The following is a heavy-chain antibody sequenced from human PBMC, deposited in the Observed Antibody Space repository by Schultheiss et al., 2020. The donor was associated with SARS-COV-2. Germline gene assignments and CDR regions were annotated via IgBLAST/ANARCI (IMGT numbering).Heavy chain of an antibody. Sequence: GESLKISCAASGFTFSSYGMHWVRQAPGKGLEWVAFIRYDGSNKYYADSVKGRFTISRDNSKNTLYLQMNSLRAEDTAVYYCAKGGWLEYWGQGTLVTVSS. D-gene: IGHD3-9*01. CDR2: IRYDGSNK. CDR1: GFTFSSYG. V-gene: IGHV3-30*02. CDR3: AKGGWLEY. J-gene: IGHJ4*02.